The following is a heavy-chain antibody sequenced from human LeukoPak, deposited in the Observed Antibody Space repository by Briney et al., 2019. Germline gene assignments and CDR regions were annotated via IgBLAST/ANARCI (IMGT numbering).Heavy chain of an antibody. CDR2: ISGSGGST. CDR1: GFTFSSYA. CDR3: AKDRVAATRRDY. Sequence: PGASLRLSCAASGFTFSSYAMSWVRQAPGKGLGWVSAISGSGGSTYYADSVKGRFTISRDNSKNTPYLQMNSLRAEDTAVYYCAKDRVAATRRDYWGQGPLVTASS. J-gene: IGHJ4*02. D-gene: IGHD1-26*01. V-gene: IGHV3-23*01.